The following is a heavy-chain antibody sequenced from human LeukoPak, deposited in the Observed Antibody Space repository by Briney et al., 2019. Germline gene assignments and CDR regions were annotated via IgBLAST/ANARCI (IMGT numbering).Heavy chain of an antibody. D-gene: IGHD3-22*01. Sequence: SVKVSCKASGGTFCSYAISWVRQAPGQGLEWMGRIVPILGIANYAQKFRGRVTVTADKSTSTAYMELSSLRSEDTAVYYCARVRYYDWAGPYYYYYGMDVWGQGTTVTVSS. CDR2: IVPILGIA. CDR1: GGTFCSYA. J-gene: IGHJ6*02. V-gene: IGHV1-69*04. CDR3: ARVRYYDWAGPYYYYYGMDV.